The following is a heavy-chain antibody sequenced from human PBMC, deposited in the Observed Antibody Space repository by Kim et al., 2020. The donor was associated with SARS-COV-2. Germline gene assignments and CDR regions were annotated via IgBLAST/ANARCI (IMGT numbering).Heavy chain of an antibody. CDR1: GFTFSNAW. Sequence: GGSLRLSCAASGFTFSNAWMSWVRQAPGKGLEWVGRIKSKTDGGTTDYAAPVKGRFTISRDDSKNTLYLQMNSLKTEDTAVYYCTTRSTVTTGVFDYWGQGTLVTVSS. D-gene: IGHD4-17*01. V-gene: IGHV3-15*01. CDR3: TTRSTVTTGVFDY. J-gene: IGHJ4*02. CDR2: IKSKTDGGTT.